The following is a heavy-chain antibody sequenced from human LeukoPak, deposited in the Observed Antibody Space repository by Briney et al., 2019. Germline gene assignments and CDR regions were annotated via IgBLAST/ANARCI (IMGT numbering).Heavy chain of an antibody. J-gene: IGHJ5*02. D-gene: IGHD6-13*01. CDR3: ARSVWTQPRQLDRRFDP. CDR1: GFTFSSYS. V-gene: IGHV3-21*01. Sequence: GGSLRFYCAASGFTFSSYSMNWVRQAPGKGLEWFSSISSSSSYIYYADSVKGRFTISRDNAKNSLYLQMNSLRAEDTAVYYCARSVWTQPRQLDRRFDPWGQGTLVTVSS. CDR2: ISSSSSYI.